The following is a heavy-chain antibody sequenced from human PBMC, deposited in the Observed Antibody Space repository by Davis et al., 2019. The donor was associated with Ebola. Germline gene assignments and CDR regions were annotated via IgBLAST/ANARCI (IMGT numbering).Heavy chain of an antibody. D-gene: IGHD6-19*01. Sequence: PGGSLRLSCAASGFTFTTYAMSWVRRAPGVGLEWVSTISGSGDSTYSADSVQGRFTISRDNSKNTLFLQMNDLRAEDTAVYLCASQYSSGWHYFDYWGQGTLVTVST. J-gene: IGHJ4*02. V-gene: IGHV3-23*01. CDR2: ISGSGDST. CDR3: ASQYSSGWHYFDY. CDR1: GFTFTTYA.